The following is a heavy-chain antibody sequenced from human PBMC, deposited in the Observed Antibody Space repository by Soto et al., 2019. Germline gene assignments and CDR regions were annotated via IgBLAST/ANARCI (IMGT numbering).Heavy chain of an antibody. CDR2: IKQDGSEK. CDR3: ARASGYGDYGSNWFDP. D-gene: IGHD4-17*01. Sequence: GGSLRLSCAASGLSFSNYWMDWVRQAPGKGLEWVANIKQDGSEKNYVDSVRGRFTISRDNAKNSLYLQMISLRAEDTAVYFCARASGYGDYGSNWFDPWGQGSLVTVSS. V-gene: IGHV3-7*03. J-gene: IGHJ5*02. CDR1: GLSFSNYW.